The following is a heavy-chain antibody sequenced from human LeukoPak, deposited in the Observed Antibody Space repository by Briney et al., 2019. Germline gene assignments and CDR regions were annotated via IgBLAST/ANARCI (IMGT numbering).Heavy chain of an antibody. V-gene: IGHV4-39*07. D-gene: IGHD5-18*01. CDR1: GGSISSSYSY. J-gene: IGHJ4*02. CDR3: ARGYSYGPFDY. CDR2: IYYSGST. Sequence: PSETLSLTCTVSGGSISSSYSYWGWIRQPPGKGLEWIGNIYYSGSTYYSPSLTSRVTISVDTSKNQFSLKLSSVTAADTAVYYCARGYSYGPFDYWGQGTLVTVSS.